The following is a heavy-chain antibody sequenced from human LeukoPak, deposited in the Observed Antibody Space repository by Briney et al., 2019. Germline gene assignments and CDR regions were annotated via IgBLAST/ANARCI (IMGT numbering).Heavy chain of an antibody. J-gene: IGHJ6*03. CDR3: ARQETYYYDSSGYYPRVYYYYYMDV. CDR1: GFTFSSYS. CDR2: ISSSSSYI. Sequence: GGSLRLSCAASGFTFSSYSMNWVRQAPGKGLEWVSSISSSSSYIYYADSVKGRFTISRDNAKNSLYLQMNSLRAEDTAVYYCARQETYYYDSSGYYPRVYYYYYMDVWGKGTTVTVSS. D-gene: IGHD3-22*01. V-gene: IGHV3-21*01.